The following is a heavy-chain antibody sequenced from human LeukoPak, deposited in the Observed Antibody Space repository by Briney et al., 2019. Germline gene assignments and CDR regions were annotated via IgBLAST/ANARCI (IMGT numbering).Heavy chain of an antibody. Sequence: GGSLRLSCAASGFTFSSYSMNWVRQAPGKGLEWVSSISSSSSYIYYADSVKGRFTISRDNAKNSLYLQMNSLRAEDTAVYYCARDTSVVPAAIRDYGMGVRGQGTTVTVSS. CDR3: ARDTSVVPAAIRDYGMGV. CDR1: GFTFSSYS. J-gene: IGHJ6*02. CDR2: ISSSSSYI. V-gene: IGHV3-21*01. D-gene: IGHD2-2*02.